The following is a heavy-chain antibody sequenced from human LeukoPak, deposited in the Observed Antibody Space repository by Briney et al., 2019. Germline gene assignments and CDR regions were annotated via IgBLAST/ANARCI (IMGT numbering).Heavy chain of an antibody. Sequence: GGSLRLSCAASGFTFSTYAMSWVRQAPGKGLEWVSAISGSGGSTYYADSVKGRFTISRDNSKNTLYLQMNSLRAEDTAVYYCAKAGSDYGDFDYWGQGTLVTVSS. J-gene: IGHJ4*02. CDR1: GFTFSTYA. D-gene: IGHD4-17*01. V-gene: IGHV3-23*01. CDR3: AKAGSDYGDFDY. CDR2: ISGSGGST.